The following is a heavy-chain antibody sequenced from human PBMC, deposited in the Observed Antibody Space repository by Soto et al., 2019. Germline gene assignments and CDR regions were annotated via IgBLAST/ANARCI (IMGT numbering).Heavy chain of an antibody. D-gene: IGHD3-10*01. CDR3: AEDKGFGELNSFAYYYYYGMDV. CDR2: ISGSGGST. J-gene: IGHJ6*02. Sequence: GGSLRLSCAASGFTFSSYAMSWVRQAPGKGLEWVSAISGSGGSTYYADSVKGRFTISRDNSKNTLYLQMNSMRAEDTAVYYCAEDKGFGELNSFAYYYYYGMDVWGQGTTVTVSS. V-gene: IGHV3-23*01. CDR1: GFTFSSYA.